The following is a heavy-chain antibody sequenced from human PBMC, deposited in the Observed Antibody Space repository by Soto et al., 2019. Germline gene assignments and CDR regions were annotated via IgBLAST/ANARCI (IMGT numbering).Heavy chain of an antibody. CDR1: GGSISSYY. J-gene: IGHJ3*02. V-gene: IGHV4-59*01. D-gene: IGHD1-26*01. Sequence: SELLSLTRTVSGGSISSYYRSWIRQHPGKGLEWIGYIYYSGSTNYNTSLKSRVTISVDTSKNQFSLKLSSVTAADTAVYYCPRQDGGSYSCSIWGQGTNVTVSS. CDR3: PRQDGGSYSCSI. CDR2: IYYSGST.